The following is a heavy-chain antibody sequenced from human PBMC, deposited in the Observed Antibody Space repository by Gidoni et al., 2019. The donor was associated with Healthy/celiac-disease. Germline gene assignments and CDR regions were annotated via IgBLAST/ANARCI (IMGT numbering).Heavy chain of an antibody. J-gene: IGHJ4*02. V-gene: IGHV4-34*01. CDR1: GGSFSGYY. Sequence: QVQLQQWGAGLLKPSETLSLTCAVYGGSFSGYYWSWIRQPPGKGLEWIGEINHSGSTNYNPSLKSRFTISVDTSKNQFSLKLSSVTAADTAVYYCARFRAARRVFDYWGQGTLVTVSS. D-gene: IGHD6-6*01. CDR3: ARFRAARRVFDY. CDR2: INHSGST.